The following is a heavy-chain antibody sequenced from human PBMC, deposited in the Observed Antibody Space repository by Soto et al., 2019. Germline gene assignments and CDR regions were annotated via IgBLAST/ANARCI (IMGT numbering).Heavy chain of an antibody. Sequence: EVQLVESGGGLVKPGGSLRLSCAASGFTFSSYSMNWVRQAPGKGLEWVSSISSTSSYIYYADSVKGRFTITRDNAKNSMYLQMNSLRAEDTAVYYFGRDCGYSSGRALNAFDIWGQGTMVTVSS. V-gene: IGHV3-21*01. CDR2: ISSTSSYI. CDR1: GFTFSSYS. D-gene: IGHD6-19*01. CDR3: GRDCGYSSGRALNAFDI. J-gene: IGHJ3*02.